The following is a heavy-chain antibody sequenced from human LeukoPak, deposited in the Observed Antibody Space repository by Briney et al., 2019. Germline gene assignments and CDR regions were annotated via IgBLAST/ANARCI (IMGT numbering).Heavy chain of an antibody. V-gene: IGHV3-23*01. J-gene: IGHJ4*02. CDR1: GFTFDIYA. D-gene: IGHD3-22*01. CDR3: AKDYYESSTYLDY. CDR2: VSGSGDGT. Sequence: GGSLRLSCTASGFTFDIYAMAWVRQAPGKGLEWVSGVSGSGDGTYYADSVKGRFTISRDNSKNTLYLQMNSLRAEDTAVYYCAKDYYESSTYLDYWGQGTLVSVSS.